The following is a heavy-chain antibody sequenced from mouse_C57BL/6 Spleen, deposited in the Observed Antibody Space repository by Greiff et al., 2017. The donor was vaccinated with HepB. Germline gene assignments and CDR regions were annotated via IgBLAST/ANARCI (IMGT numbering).Heavy chain of an antibody. CDR1: GYAFSSSW. CDR3: ARNAPFAY. Sequence: QVQLQQSGPELVKPGASVKISCKASGYAFSSSWMNWVKQRPGKGLEWIGRIYPGDGDTNYNGKFKGKATLTADKSSSTAYMQLSSLTSEDSAVYFCARNAPFAYWGQGTLVTVSA. CDR2: IYPGDGDT. V-gene: IGHV1-82*01. J-gene: IGHJ3*01.